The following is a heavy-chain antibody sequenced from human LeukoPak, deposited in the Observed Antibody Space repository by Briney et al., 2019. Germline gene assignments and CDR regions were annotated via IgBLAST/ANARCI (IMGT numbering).Heavy chain of an antibody. Sequence: GASEKVSCKASGYTFTSHYMHWVRQAPGQGLEWMGIINPSGGSATYTQKFQGRVTMTRDTSTSTVYMELSSLRSEDTAIYYCARDSGGHSGYASFDYWGQGTLVTVSS. CDR2: INPSGGSA. V-gene: IGHV1-46*01. J-gene: IGHJ4*02. CDR1: GYTFTSHY. D-gene: IGHD4-23*01. CDR3: ARDSGGHSGYASFDY.